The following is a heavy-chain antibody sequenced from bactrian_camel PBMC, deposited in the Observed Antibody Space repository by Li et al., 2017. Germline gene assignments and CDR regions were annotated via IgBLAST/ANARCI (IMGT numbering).Heavy chain of an antibody. J-gene: IGHJ4*01. CDR3: AATPGSLGSRWSMQHAYNY. V-gene: IGHV3S25*01. D-gene: IGHD6*01. CDR1: GYTVSHNC. Sequence: QLVESGGGSVQAGGSLGLSCAASGYTVSHNCMAWFRQAPGKEREGVAGIYRGGGITYYTDSVKGRFTISRDNAKNTVALQMNSLKPEDTAMYYCAATPGSLGSRWSMQHAYNYWGQGTQVTVS. CDR2: IYRGGGIT.